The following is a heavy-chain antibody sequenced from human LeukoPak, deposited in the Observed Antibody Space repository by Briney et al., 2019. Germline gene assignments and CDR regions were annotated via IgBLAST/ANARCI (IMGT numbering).Heavy chain of an antibody. Sequence: SETLSLTCIVSGGSISSSSYYWGWIRQPPGKELEWIGSIYYSGSTYYNPSLKSRVTISVDTSKNQFSLKLSSVTAADTAVYYCARHAYYYDSSGYPTFFDYWGQGTLVTVSS. CDR1: GGSISSSSYY. CDR2: IYYSGST. CDR3: ARHAYYYDSSGYPTFFDY. J-gene: IGHJ4*02. D-gene: IGHD3-22*01. V-gene: IGHV4-39*01.